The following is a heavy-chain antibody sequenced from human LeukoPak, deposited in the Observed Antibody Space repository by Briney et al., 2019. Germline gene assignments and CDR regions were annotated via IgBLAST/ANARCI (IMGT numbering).Heavy chain of an antibody. CDR1: GYTFTSYG. V-gene: IGHV1-18*01. CDR3: ATGSYGHLSSDY. J-gene: IGHJ4*02. CDR2: ISAYNGNT. Sequence: ASVKVSCKASGYTFTSYGISWVRQAPGQGLEWMEWISAYNGNTNYAQKLQGRVTMTTDTSTNTAYMELRSLRSDDTAVYYCATGSYGHLSSDYWGQGTLVTVSS. D-gene: IGHD5-18*01.